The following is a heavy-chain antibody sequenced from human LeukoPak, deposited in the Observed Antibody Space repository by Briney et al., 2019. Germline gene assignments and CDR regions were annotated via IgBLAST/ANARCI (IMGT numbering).Heavy chain of an antibody. D-gene: IGHD3-10*01. CDR2: ISSSSSYI. CDR3: ARDGSVVGAFGY. J-gene: IGHJ4*02. V-gene: IGHV3-21*01. CDR1: GFTFSSYS. Sequence: GGSLRLSCAASGFTFSSYSMNWVRQAPGKGLEWVSSISSSSSYIYYADSVKGRFTISRDNAKNSLYLQMNSLRAEDTAVYYCARDGSVVGAFGYWGQGTLVTVSS.